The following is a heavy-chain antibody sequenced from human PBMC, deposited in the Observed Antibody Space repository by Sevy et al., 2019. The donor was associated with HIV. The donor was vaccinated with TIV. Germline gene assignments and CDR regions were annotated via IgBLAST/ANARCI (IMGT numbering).Heavy chain of an antibody. CDR1: EFTVSSKY. V-gene: IGHV3-33*08. J-gene: IGHJ4*02. CDR3: ARESGSDWYFDY. D-gene: IGHD6-19*01. Sequence: GGSLRLSCAASEFTVSSKYMSWVRQAPGKGLEWVAAIWNDGSKKYYADSVKGRLIVSRDNSKSTLSLQMNSLSVEDTAVYYCARESGSDWYFDYWGQGSLVTVSS. CDR2: IWNDGSKK.